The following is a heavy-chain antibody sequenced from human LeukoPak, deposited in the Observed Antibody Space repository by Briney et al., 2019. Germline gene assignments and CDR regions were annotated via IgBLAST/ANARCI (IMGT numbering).Heavy chain of an antibody. CDR2: IYTSGST. J-gene: IGHJ5*02. CDR3: ARDRTLHPMVRRTNGFDP. V-gene: IGHV4-61*02. CDR1: GGSISSGSYY. D-gene: IGHD3-10*01. Sequence: SETLSLTCTVSGGSISSGSYYWSWIRQPAGKGLEWIGRIYTSGSTNYNPSLKSRVTISVDTSKNQFSLKLNSVIATDTAVYYCARDRTLHPMVRRTNGFDPWGQGTLVTVSS.